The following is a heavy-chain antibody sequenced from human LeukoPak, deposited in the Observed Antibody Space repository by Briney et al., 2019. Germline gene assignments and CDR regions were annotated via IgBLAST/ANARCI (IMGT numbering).Heavy chain of an antibody. J-gene: IGHJ4*02. V-gene: IGHV3-53*01. Sequence: GGSLRLSCAASGFTVSNNYMSWVRQAPGKGLEWVSVIYSGGGTYFADSVKGRFTISRDNSKNTLYLQMNSLRAEDTAVYYCARVSRPSPNGDYYFDYWGQGTLVTVSS. D-gene: IGHD4-17*01. CDR1: GFTVSNNY. CDR3: ARVSRPSPNGDYYFDY. CDR2: IYSGGGT.